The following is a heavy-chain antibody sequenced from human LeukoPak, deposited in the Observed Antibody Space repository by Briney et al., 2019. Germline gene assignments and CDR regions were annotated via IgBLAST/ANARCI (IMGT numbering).Heavy chain of an antibody. CDR1: GGSISGSSHY. J-gene: IGHJ2*01. V-gene: IGHV4-39*01. Sequence: SDTLSLPCTVSGGSISGSSHYWGWIRQPPGKGLEWIGSIYQSRSTHYNFYLRSRVTISVDTSKNQFSLKLSSVTAADTSVYYCARNSSGWSFDLWGRGTLVTVS. CDR3: ARNSSGWSFDL. D-gene: IGHD6-19*01. CDR2: IYQSRST.